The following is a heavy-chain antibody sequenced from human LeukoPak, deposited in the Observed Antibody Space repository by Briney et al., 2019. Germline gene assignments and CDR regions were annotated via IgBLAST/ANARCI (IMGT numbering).Heavy chain of an antibody. J-gene: IGHJ3*02. Sequence: ASVKVSCKASGYTFTSYGISWVRQAPAQGLEWMGGFSAYNGNTNYAQKLQGRVTMTTDTSTSTVYMELRSLRADDTAVYYCARDVVARTWGHDAFDIWGQGTMVTVSS. CDR1: GYTFTSYG. V-gene: IGHV1-18*01. CDR3: ARDVVARTWGHDAFDI. CDR2: FSAYNGNT. D-gene: IGHD2-15*01.